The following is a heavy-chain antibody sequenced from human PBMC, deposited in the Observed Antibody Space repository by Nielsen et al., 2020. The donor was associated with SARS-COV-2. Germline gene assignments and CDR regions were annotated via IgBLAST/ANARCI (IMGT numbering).Heavy chain of an antibody. CDR2: MNPNSGNT. J-gene: IGHJ6*03. V-gene: IGHV1-8*01. D-gene: IGHD2-2*01. CDR1: GYTFTSYD. Sequence: ASVKVSCKASGYTFTSYDINWVRQATGQGLEWMGWMNPNSGNTGYAQKFQGRVTMTRNTSISTAYMELSSLRSEDTAVYYCAREVYCSSTSCYPYYYYYMDVWGKGTTVTVSS. CDR3: AREVYCSSTSCYPYYYYYMDV.